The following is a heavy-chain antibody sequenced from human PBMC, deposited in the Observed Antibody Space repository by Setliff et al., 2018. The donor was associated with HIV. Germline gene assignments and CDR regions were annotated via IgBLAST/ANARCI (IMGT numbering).Heavy chain of an antibody. CDR3: ARTPYDFWSGHIDY. CDR1: GDSISSYY. Sequence: NPSETLSLTCTVSGDSISSYYWSWIRQPPGKELEWIGYIYSTGDSNYNPSLKSRVPMAVDTSKNQFSLKLTSVTAADTAVYYCARTPYDFWSGHIDYWGQGTLVTVSS. J-gene: IGHJ4*02. D-gene: IGHD3-3*01. V-gene: IGHV4-4*09. CDR2: IYSTGDS.